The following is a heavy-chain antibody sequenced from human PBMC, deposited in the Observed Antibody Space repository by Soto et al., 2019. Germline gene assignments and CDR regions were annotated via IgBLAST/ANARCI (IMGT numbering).Heavy chain of an antibody. J-gene: IGHJ4*01. CDR1: GYTLTELS. V-gene: IGHV1-24*01. CDR2: FDPEDGET. CDR3: ARNVWGTGDFDY. D-gene: IGHD7-27*01. Sequence: ASVKVSCKVSGYTLTELSMHWVRQAPGKGLEWMGGFDPEDGETIYAQKFQGRVTMTEDTSTDTAYMELSSLRSEDTAVYYCARNVWGTGDFDYWGHGTLVTVSS.